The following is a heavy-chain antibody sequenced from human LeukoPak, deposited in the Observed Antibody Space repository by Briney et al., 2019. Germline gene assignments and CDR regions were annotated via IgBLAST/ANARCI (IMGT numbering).Heavy chain of an antibody. CDR3: ARQIRCTSISCPVYAFDI. CDR1: GYSFTSYW. V-gene: IGHV5-51*01. Sequence: GQSLTISCKGSGYSFTSYWIGWVRQMPGKGLEWMGIIYPGDSGSRYSPSFQGQVTISADKSISAASLQWSSLKSSDTAMYYCARQIRCTSISCPVYAFDIWGEGTMVTVSS. CDR2: IYPGDSGS. D-gene: IGHD2-2*01. J-gene: IGHJ3*02.